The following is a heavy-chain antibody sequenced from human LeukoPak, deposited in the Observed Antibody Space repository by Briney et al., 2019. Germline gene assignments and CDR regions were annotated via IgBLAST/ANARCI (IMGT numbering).Heavy chain of an antibody. Sequence: GGSLRLSCAASGFTFSSYSMNWVRQAPGKGLEWVSYISSSGSTIYYADSVKGRFTISRDNAKNSLYLQMNSLRAEDTAVYYCAREYHRAFDYWGQGTPVTVSS. CDR1: GFTFSSYS. V-gene: IGHV3-48*04. J-gene: IGHJ4*02. D-gene: IGHD1-14*01. CDR3: AREYHRAFDY. CDR2: ISSSGSTI.